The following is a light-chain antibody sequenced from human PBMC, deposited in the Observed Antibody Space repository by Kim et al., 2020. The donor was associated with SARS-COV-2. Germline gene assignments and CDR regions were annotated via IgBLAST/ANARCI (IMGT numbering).Light chain of an antibody. J-gene: IGLJ2*01. CDR3: QTYDSGHVV. Sequence: GAPGQTVTISCTGSNIWPAYDVHWYQQFPGSAPKLLIYGDIHRPSGVPDRFSGSKSGTSASLAITGLQGEDEADYFCQTYDSGHVVFGGGTQLTVL. CDR2: GDI. V-gene: IGLV1-40*01. CDR1: NIWPAYD.